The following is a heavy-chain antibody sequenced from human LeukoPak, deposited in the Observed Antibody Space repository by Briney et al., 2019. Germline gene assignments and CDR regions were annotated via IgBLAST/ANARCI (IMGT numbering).Heavy chain of an antibody. CDR1: GGSFSGYY. V-gene: IGHV4-34*01. Sequence: SETLSLTCAVYGGSFSGYYWSWIRQPPGKGLEWIGEINHSGSTNYNPSLKSRVTISVDTSKNQFSLKLSSVTAADTAVYYCAGRALMVYFNWFDPWGQGTLVTVSS. CDR2: INHSGST. CDR3: AGRALMVYFNWFDP. J-gene: IGHJ5*02. D-gene: IGHD2-8*01.